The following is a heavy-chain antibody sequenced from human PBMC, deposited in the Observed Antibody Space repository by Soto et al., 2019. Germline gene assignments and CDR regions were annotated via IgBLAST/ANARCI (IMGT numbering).Heavy chain of an antibody. D-gene: IGHD1-1*01. CDR3: ARGADSTAYALYKRDAFDI. CDR2: ISSSSSFT. V-gene: IGHV3-11*05. CDR1: GFAFSDYY. Sequence: QVQLVESGGGLVKPGGSLRLSCAASGFAFSDYYMSWIRQAPGKGLEWVSYISSSSSFTNYADSVKGRFTVSRDNAKNALYLQMNSLRAEDKAVYYCARGADSTAYALYKRDAFDIWGQGTMVTVSS. J-gene: IGHJ3*02.